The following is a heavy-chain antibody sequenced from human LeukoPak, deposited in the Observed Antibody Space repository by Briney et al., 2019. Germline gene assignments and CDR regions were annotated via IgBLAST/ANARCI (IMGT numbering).Heavy chain of an antibody. V-gene: IGHV1-69*13. Sequence: SVKVSCKASGYTFTSYAMNWVRQAPGQGLEWMGGIIPIFGTANYAQKFQGRVTITADESTSTAYMELSSLRSEDTAVYYCAREPTTPNDAFDIWGQGTMVTVSS. CDR3: AREPTTPNDAFDI. CDR2: IIPIFGTA. CDR1: GYTFTSYA. D-gene: IGHD4-17*01. J-gene: IGHJ3*02.